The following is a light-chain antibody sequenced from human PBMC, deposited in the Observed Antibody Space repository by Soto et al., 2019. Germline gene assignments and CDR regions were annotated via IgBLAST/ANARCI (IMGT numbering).Light chain of an antibody. J-gene: IGLJ1*01. CDR2: DVS. CDR3: SSYTSSSTQV. CDR1: SSDVGGYNY. Sequence: QSVLTQPASVSGSPGQSITISCTGTSSDVGGYNYVSWYQQHPGKAPKLMIYDVSNRPSGVSNRFSGSKSGNTASLTISGLQAEDEADYYCSSYTSSSTQVFGNGTKVTV. V-gene: IGLV2-14*01.